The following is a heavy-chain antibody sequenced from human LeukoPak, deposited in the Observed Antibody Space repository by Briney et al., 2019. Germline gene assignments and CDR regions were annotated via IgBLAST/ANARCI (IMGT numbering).Heavy chain of an antibody. CDR2: INPNSGGT. J-gene: IGHJ6*03. V-gene: IGHV1-2*02. CDR1: GYTFTGYY. D-gene: IGHD4-11*01. CDR3: ARDQQERVTTVVYYYYYYYMDV. Sequence: GASVKVSCKASGYTFTGYYMHWVRQAPGQGLEWMGWINPNSGGTNYAQKFQGRVTMTRDTSISTAYMELSRLRSDDTAVYYCARDQQERVTTVVYYYYYYYMDVWGKGTTVTVSS.